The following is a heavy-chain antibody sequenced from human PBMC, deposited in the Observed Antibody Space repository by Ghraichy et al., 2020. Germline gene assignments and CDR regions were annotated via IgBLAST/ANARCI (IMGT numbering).Heavy chain of an antibody. V-gene: IGHV1-18*01. CDR3: ASDTPTVTMAGDY. D-gene: IGHD4-17*01. CDR1: GYTFTSYC. CDR2: ISAYNGNT. Sequence: ASVKVSCKASGYTFTSYCISWVRQAPGQGRDWMGWISAYNGNTNYAQKLQGRVTMTTDTSTSTAYMEPRSLRSDDTAVYYCASDTPTVTMAGDYWGQGTLVTVSS. J-gene: IGHJ4*02.